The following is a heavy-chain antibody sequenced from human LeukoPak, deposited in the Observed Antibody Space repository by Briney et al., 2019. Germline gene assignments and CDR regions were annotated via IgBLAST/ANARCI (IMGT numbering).Heavy chain of an antibody. CDR3: ARVSSSSWWALDY. D-gene: IGHD6-13*01. Sequence: GGSLRLSCAASGFTFSSYWMHWVRQAPGKGLVWVSRINTDGSSTSYVDSVKGRFTISRDNAKNTLYLQMSSLRAEDTAVYYCARVSSSSWWALDYWGQGTLVTVSS. J-gene: IGHJ4*02. V-gene: IGHV3-74*01. CDR2: INTDGSST. CDR1: GFTFSSYW.